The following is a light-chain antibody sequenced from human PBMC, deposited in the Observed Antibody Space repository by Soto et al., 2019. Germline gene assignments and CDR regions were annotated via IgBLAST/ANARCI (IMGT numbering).Light chain of an antibody. CDR3: TSYTPRDTLA. Sequence: QSALTQPASVSGSPGPSITISCTGTTNDVGAYDYVSWYQHHPGKAPRLMIFDVSDRPSGVSNRFSGSKSGNTASLTISGLQAEDEADYYCTSYTPRDTLAFGGGSKLTVL. CDR1: TNDVGAYDY. CDR2: DVS. J-gene: IGLJ2*01. V-gene: IGLV2-14*03.